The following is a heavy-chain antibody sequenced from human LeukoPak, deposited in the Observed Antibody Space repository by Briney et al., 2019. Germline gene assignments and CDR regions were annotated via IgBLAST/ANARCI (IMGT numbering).Heavy chain of an antibody. CDR2: INHRGST. Sequence: SETLSLTCAVYGGSFSGYYWSWIRQPPGKGLEWIGEINHRGSTNYNPSLKSRVTISVDTSKNQFSLKLSSVTAADTAVYYCARGRQWLADDYWGQGTLVTVSS. J-gene: IGHJ4*02. D-gene: IGHD6-19*01. CDR3: ARGRQWLADDY. V-gene: IGHV4-34*01. CDR1: GGSFSGYY.